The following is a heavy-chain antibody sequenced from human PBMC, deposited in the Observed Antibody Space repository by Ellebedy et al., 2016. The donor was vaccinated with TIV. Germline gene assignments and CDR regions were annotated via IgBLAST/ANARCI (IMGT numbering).Heavy chain of an antibody. J-gene: IGHJ4*02. V-gene: IGHV1-69*06. CDR3: AREVGGNMAPKI. D-gene: IGHD5-24*01. CDR1: GGTFSSYA. Sequence: SVKVSXXASGGTFSSYAISWVRQAPGQGLEWMGGIIPIFGTANYAQKFQGRVTITADKSTSTAYMELSSLRSEDTAVYYCAREVGGNMAPKIWGQGTLVTVSS. CDR2: IIPIFGTA.